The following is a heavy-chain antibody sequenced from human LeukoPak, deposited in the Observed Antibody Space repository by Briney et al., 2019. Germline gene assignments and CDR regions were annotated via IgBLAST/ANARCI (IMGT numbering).Heavy chain of an antibody. V-gene: IGHV3-48*04. CDR3: ARGNYLARVVTAYR. D-gene: IGHD2-21*02. J-gene: IGHJ4*02. CDR2: ISSSGSTI. Sequence: TGGSLRLSCAASGFTFSSHWMTWVRQAPGKGLEWVSYISSSGSTIYYADSVKGRFTISRDNAKNSLYLQMNSLRAEDTAVYYCARGNYLARVVTAYRWGQGTLVTVSS. CDR1: GFTFSSHW.